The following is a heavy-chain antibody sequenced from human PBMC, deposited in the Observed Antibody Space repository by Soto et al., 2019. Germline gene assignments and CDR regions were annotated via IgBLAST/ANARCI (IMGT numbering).Heavy chain of an antibody. D-gene: IGHD5-12*01. J-gene: IGHJ3*01. CDR2: IGGRGNSA. CDR1: GFIFTNYA. V-gene: IGHV3-23*01. CDR3: VREGRGSFDF. Sequence: HPVGSLRLSCAASGFIFTNYAMNWVRQAPGKGLEWVSVIGGRGNSAYYADSVQGRFTISRDNSKNTLSLQMSSLTADDTAIYYCVREGRGSFDFWGRRTMVTVSS.